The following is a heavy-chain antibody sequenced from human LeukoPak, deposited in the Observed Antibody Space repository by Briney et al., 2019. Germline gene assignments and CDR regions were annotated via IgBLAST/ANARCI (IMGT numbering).Heavy chain of an antibody. J-gene: IGHJ3*02. CDR2: ISGGGGNT. Sequence: GGSLRLSCAASGFTFTTYAMSWVRQASGKGLAWASAISGGGGNTYYADSVKGRFTISRDNSKNTLYLQMNSLRDEDTAIYYCAKEVATYDFWSGPNAFDIWGQGTIVTVSS. CDR1: GFTFTTYA. D-gene: IGHD3-3*01. CDR3: AKEVATYDFWSGPNAFDI. V-gene: IGHV3-23*01.